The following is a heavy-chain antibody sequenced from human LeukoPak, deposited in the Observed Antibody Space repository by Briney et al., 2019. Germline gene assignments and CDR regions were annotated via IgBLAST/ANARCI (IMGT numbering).Heavy chain of an antibody. CDR2: ISDSGTRT. CDR1: GFPFSSNA. V-gene: IGHV3-23*01. Sequence: GGSLRLSCAASGFPFSSNALPWSRKPPGKGLEGAPVISDSGTRTYYADSVKGRFTISRDNSKNTLYLEMNSLRAEDTALYYCAKASIVGTTNPGFWGQGTLVTVSS. J-gene: IGHJ4*02. D-gene: IGHD1-26*01. CDR3: AKASIVGTTNPGF.